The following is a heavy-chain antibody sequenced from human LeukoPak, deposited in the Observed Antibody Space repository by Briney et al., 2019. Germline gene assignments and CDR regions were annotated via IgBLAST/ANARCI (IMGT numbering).Heavy chain of an antibody. J-gene: IGHJ4*02. CDR2: ISGGGGST. D-gene: IGHD1-26*01. Sequence: GGSLRLSCAASGFTFSSYAMSWVRQAPGKGLEWVSAISGGGGSTYYADSVKGRFTISRDNSKNTLYLQMNSLRAEDTAVYYCAKTSGSYYVFDYWGQGTLVTVSS. CDR1: GFTFSSYA. V-gene: IGHV3-23*01. CDR3: AKTSGSYYVFDY.